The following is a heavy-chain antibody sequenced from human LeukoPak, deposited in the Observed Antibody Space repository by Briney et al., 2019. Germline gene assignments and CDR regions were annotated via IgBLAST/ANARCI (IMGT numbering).Heavy chain of an antibody. Sequence: PSETLSLTCTVSGGSISSYYWSWIRQPPGKGLEWIGYIYYSGSTNYNPSLKSRVTMSVDTSKNQFSLKLSSVTAADTAVYYCARSTARNYYDSSGYSHFDYWGQGILVTVSS. V-gene: IGHV4-59*12. CDR1: GGSISSYY. CDR2: IYYSGST. CDR3: ARSTARNYYDSSGYSHFDY. D-gene: IGHD3-22*01. J-gene: IGHJ4*02.